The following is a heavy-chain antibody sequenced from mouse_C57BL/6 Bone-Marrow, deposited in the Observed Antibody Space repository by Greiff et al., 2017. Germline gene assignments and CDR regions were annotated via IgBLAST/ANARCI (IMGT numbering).Heavy chain of an antibody. CDR3: ARWGAY. V-gene: IGHV1-64*01. CDR1: GYTFTSYW. Sequence: VKLQQPGAELVKPGASVKLSCKASGYTFTSYWMHWVKQRPGQGLEWIGMIHPNSGSTNYNEKFKSKDTLTVDKSSSTAYMQLSSLTSEDSAVYYCARWGAYWGQGTLVTVSA. CDR2: IHPNSGST. J-gene: IGHJ3*01.